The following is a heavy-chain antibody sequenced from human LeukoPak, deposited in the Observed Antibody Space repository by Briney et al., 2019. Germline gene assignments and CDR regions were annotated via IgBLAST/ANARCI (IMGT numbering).Heavy chain of an antibody. J-gene: IGHJ3*01. CDR1: GGSISSSSYY. D-gene: IGHD1-26*01. V-gene: IGHV4-39*01. CDR3: ARASIVGAKRTRSGTFDL. Sequence: SETLSLTCTVSGGSISSSSYYWGWIRQPPGKGLEWIGSIYYCGSTYYNPSLKSRVTLSVDTSKNQFSLNLSSVTAADTAVYYCARASIVGAKRTRSGTFDLWGQGTMVTVSS. CDR2: IYYCGST.